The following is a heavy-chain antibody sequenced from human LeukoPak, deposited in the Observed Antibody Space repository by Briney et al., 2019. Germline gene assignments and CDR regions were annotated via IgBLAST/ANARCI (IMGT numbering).Heavy chain of an antibody. V-gene: IGHV3-7*01. CDR2: IKQDETEK. CDR1: GFTFSNFW. J-gene: IGHJ4*02. D-gene: IGHD3-10*01. CDR3: VSAIRGSPIDY. Sequence: GGSLRLSCKASGFTFSNFWMGWVRQAPGKGLEWVANIKQDETEKFYLGSVKGRFTISRDNAKNSLYLQMNSLRAEDTAIYYCVSAIRGSPIDYWGQGTLVSVPS.